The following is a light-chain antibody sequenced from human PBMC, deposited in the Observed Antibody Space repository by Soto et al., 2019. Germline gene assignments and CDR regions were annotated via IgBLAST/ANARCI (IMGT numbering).Light chain of an antibody. CDR3: SSYTRSSTDV. V-gene: IGLV2-14*01. CDR2: EVS. J-gene: IGLJ1*01. CDR1: SSDVGAYDY. Sequence: QSALTQPASVSASPGPSIAISCSGSSSDVGAYDYVSWYQHHPGKAPKLIIYEVSYRPSGVSNRFSASKSGNTASLTISGLQAEDEADYYCSSYTRSSTDVFGTGTKLTVL.